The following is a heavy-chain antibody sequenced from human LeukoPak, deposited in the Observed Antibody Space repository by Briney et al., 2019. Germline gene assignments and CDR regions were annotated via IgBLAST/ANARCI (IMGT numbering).Heavy chain of an antibody. J-gene: IGHJ4*02. V-gene: IGHV3-23*01. CDR2: ISDSGDRT. D-gene: IGHD6-19*01. CDR3: AKDARRSSGWWFFDH. CDR1: GXAFSSLD. Sequence: GGSLRLSCAASGXAFSSLDMSWVRQAPGKGLEWVSAISDSGDRTYYADSVKGRFTLSRDNSKNTLYLQMNSLRAEDTAVYYCAKDARRSSGWWFFDHWGQGTLVTVSS.